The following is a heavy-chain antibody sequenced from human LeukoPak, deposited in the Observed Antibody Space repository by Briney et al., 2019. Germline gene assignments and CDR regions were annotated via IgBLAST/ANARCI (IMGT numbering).Heavy chain of an antibody. V-gene: IGHV3-48*03. D-gene: IGHD6-19*01. CDR3: ASGIAVAANWFDP. CDR1: EFTFSSYE. J-gene: IGHJ5*02. Sequence: GGSLRLSCAASEFTFSSYEMNWVRQAPGKGLEWVSYISSSGSTIYYADSVKGRFTISRDNAKNSLYLQMNSLRAEDTAVYYCASGIAVAANWFDPWGQGTLVTVSS. CDR2: ISSSGSTI.